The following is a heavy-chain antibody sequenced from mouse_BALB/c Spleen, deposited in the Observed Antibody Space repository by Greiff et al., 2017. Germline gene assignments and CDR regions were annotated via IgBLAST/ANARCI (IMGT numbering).Heavy chain of an antibody. Sequence: LHPPGSELVRPGASVKLSCKASCYTFPRYWMHWVKQRPGQGLEWIGNLYPGSGSTNYDEKFKSKSTLTVDTSSSTAYMQLSSLTSEDSAVYYGRSWDYAMDYWGQGTSVTVSS. CDR1: CYTFPRYW. D-gene: IGHD4-1*01. CDR3: RSWDYAMDY. CDR2: LYPGSGST. V-gene: IGHV1S22*01. J-gene: IGHJ4*01.